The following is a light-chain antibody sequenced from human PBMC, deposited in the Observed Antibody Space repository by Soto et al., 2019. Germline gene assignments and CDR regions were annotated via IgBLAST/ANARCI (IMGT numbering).Light chain of an antibody. CDR3: QQFSSYPLT. CDR1: QTVKYNY. CDR2: DAS. V-gene: IGKV3-20*01. Sequence: VWSQSTGTRSLSPGERATLSSRASQTVKYNYLAWYQQIPGQAPRLLIYDASRRATGIPDRFSGGGSGTDFTLTISRLEPEDFAVYYCQQFSSYPLTFGQGTRLEIK. J-gene: IGKJ5*01.